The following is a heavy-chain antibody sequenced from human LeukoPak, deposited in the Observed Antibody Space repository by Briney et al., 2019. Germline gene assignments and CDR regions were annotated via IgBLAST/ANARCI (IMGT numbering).Heavy chain of an antibody. D-gene: IGHD3-22*01. Sequence: LWASVKVSCKASGYTFTSYGISWVRQAPGQGLEWMGWISAYNGNTNYAQKLQGRVTMTTDTSTSTAYMEMRRLRSDDTAVYYCAVNTYYYDSSGFGPFDYWGQGTLVTVSS. J-gene: IGHJ4*02. V-gene: IGHV1-18*01. CDR1: GYTFTSYG. CDR2: ISAYNGNT. CDR3: AVNTYYYDSSGFGPFDY.